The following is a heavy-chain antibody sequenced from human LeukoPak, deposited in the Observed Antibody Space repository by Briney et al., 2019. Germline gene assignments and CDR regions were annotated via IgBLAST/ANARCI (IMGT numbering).Heavy chain of an antibody. CDR3: ARETYPSSSWFFFGLDV. Sequence: SETLSLTCTVSGDSIRSGGYYWSWIRQHPGKGLEWIRYIYYSGDTSYNPSLKSRTTISLDTSKNQFSLKVSSVTAADTAVYYCARETYPSSSWFFFGLDVWGQGTTVTVSS. CDR1: GDSIRSGGYY. D-gene: IGHD6-13*01. CDR2: IYYSGDT. V-gene: IGHV4-31*03. J-gene: IGHJ6*02.